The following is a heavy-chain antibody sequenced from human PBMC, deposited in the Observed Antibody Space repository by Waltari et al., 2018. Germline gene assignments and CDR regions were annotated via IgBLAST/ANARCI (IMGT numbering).Heavy chain of an antibody. Sequence: QVQLQQWGAGLLKPSETLSLTCAVYGGSFSGYYWSWTRQPPGKGLEWIGEINHSGSTNYNPSLKSRVTISVDTSKNQLSLKLSSVTAADTAVYYCARVESSGYYLRYWGQGTLVTVSS. CDR3: ARVESSGYYLRY. CDR2: INHSGST. V-gene: IGHV4-34*01. J-gene: IGHJ4*02. D-gene: IGHD3-22*01. CDR1: GGSFSGYY.